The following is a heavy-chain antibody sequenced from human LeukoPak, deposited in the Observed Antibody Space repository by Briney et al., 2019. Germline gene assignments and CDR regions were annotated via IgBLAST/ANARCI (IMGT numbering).Heavy chain of an antibody. CDR3: ARDTDGSLDY. V-gene: IGHV3-7*01. CDR1: GFTFTNSW. D-gene: IGHD2-8*01. Sequence: PGGSLRLSCAASGFTFTNSWMAWVRQAPGKGLEWVANIKQDGSTKHYADSLKGRFTISRDNPKNSLYLQMNSLRADDTAVYYCARDTDGSLDYLGQGILVTVAS. J-gene: IGHJ4*02. CDR2: IKQDGSTK.